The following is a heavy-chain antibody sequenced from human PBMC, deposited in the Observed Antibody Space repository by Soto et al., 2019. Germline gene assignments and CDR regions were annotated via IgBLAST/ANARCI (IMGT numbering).Heavy chain of an antibody. CDR3: GKDIRSGSIDY. J-gene: IGHJ4*02. Sequence: QVRLAQSGGGVVQPGRSLTLSCAASGYSITNHGMHWVRQAPGKGLEWVALIWAHGTEQYYADSVKGQFTVSRDTSTNTVYLQMNSLRAEDTARYYCGKDIRSGSIDYWGQGTLVTVSS. D-gene: IGHD1-1*01. CDR2: IWAHGTEQ. CDR1: GYSITNHG. V-gene: IGHV3-33*06.